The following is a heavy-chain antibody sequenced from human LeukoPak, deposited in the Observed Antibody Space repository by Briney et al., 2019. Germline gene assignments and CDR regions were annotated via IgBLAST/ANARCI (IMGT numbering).Heavy chain of an antibody. CDR1: GFTFSTYA. J-gene: IGHJ6*03. D-gene: IGHD4-17*01. Sequence: PGGSLRLSCAASGFTFSTYAMSWVRQAPGKGLEWASAISGSGGSTYYADSVKGRFTISRDNSKNTLYLQMNSLRAEDTAVYYCAKVPYGDYKIYYYYYYMDVWGKGTTVTISS. V-gene: IGHV3-23*01. CDR2: ISGSGGST. CDR3: AKVPYGDYKIYYYYYYMDV.